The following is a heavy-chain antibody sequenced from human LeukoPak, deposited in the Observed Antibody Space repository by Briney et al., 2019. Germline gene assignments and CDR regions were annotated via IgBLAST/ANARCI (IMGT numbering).Heavy chain of an antibody. Sequence: GGSLRLSCAASGFTSSSYAMNWVRQAPGKGLEWVSYISTRSGTIYYTDSVKGRFTISRDNAKNSLYLQMNSLRDEDTAVYYCARDRGGYEFFDYWGQGILVTVSS. CDR1: GFTSSSYA. CDR2: ISTRSGTI. CDR3: ARDRGGYEFFDY. J-gene: IGHJ4*02. V-gene: IGHV3-48*02. D-gene: IGHD5-12*01.